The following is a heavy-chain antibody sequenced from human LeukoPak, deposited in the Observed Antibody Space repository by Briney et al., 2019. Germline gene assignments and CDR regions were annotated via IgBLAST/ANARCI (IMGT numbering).Heavy chain of an antibody. V-gene: IGHV3-66*04. D-gene: IGHD4-17*01. CDR3: ATPFGDYNAFDI. CDR2: IYSGGST. Sequence: EGSLRLSCAASGFTVSSNYMSWVRQAPGKGLEWVSVIYSGGSTYYADSVKGRFTISRDNSKNTLYLQMNSLRAEDTAVYYCATPFGDYNAFDIWGQGTMVTVSS. CDR1: GFTVSSNY. J-gene: IGHJ3*02.